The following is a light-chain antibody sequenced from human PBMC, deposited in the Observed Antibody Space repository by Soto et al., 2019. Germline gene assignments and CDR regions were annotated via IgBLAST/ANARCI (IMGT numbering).Light chain of an antibody. CDR3: LQDYDYPYT. J-gene: IGKJ2*01. CDR2: AAS. CDR1: HDIRDH. Sequence: AIQMTQSPSSLSASVGDRVTLTCQASHDIRDHLNWYQQKPGKPPKLLIYAASNLQSGVPSRFSGSGSGTDFTLIISSLQPEDFATYYCLQDYDYPYTFGQGTKLEIK. V-gene: IGKV1-6*01.